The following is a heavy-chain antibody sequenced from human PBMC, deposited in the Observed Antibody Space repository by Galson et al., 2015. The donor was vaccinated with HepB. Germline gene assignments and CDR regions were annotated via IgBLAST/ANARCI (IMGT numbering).Heavy chain of an antibody. J-gene: IGHJ6*02. CDR1: GFTLSSFW. V-gene: IGHV3-7*01. CDR3: AAGDAMDV. Sequence: SLRLSCAASGFTLSSFWMSWVRQAPDKGLEWVANIKQDASEKHYVDSVKGRFTISRDNAKNSLSLQMNSLRVEDTAVYYCAAGDAMDVWGQGTTVTVS. CDR2: IKQDASEK. D-gene: IGHD3-10*01.